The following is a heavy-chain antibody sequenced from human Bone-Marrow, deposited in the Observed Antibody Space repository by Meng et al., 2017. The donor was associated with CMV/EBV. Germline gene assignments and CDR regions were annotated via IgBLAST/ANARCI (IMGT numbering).Heavy chain of an antibody. V-gene: IGHV3-30*02. CDR3: AKVAITTVTKKLPYYFDD. D-gene: IGHD4-17*01. CDR1: GFTFSSYG. Sequence: GESLKISCAASGFTFSSYGMHWVRQAPGKGLEWVAFIRYDGSNKYYADSVKGRFTISRDNSKNTLYLQMNSLRAEDTAVYYCAKVAITTVTKKLPYYFDDWGQGTLVTVSS. CDR2: IRYDGSNK. J-gene: IGHJ4*02.